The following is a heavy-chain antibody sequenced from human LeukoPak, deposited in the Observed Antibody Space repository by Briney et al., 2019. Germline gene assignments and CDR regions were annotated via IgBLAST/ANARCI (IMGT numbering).Heavy chain of an antibody. V-gene: IGHV3-21*01. CDR1: GFTFKTYS. D-gene: IGHD4-17*01. CDR2: IGGSSSSL. Sequence: GGSLRLSCVVSGFTFKTYSMNWVRQAPGKGLEWVSSIGGSSSSLYYAESVKGRFTISRDNARNSLYLQMNSLRAEDTAVYYCAKEAGQDFGALDAFDVWGQGTMVTVSS. CDR3: AKEAGQDFGALDAFDV. J-gene: IGHJ3*01.